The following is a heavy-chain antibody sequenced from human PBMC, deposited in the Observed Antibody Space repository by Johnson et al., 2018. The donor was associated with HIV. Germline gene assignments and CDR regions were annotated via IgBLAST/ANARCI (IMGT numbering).Heavy chain of an antibody. CDR1: GFTFSSYW. CDR2: IKQDGSEK. D-gene: IGHD3-22*01. J-gene: IGHJ3*02. CDR3: AKEGSGYFHAFDI. V-gene: IGHV3-7*01. Sequence: MLLVESGGGLVQPGGSLRLSCAASGFTFSSYWMSWVRQAPGKGLEWVANIKQDGSEKYYADSVKGRFTISRDNSKNTLYLQMNSLRAEDTAVYYCAKEGSGYFHAFDIWGQGTMVTVSS.